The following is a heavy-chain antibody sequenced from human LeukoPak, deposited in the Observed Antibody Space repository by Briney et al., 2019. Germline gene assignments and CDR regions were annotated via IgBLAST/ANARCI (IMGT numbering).Heavy chain of an antibody. V-gene: IGHV4-38-2*01. D-gene: IGHD2-2*01. Sequence: SETLSLTCAVSGYSISSGYYWGWIRQPPGKGLGWIGSIYHSGSTYYNPSLKSRVTISVDTSKNQFSLKLSSVTAADTAVYYCARRYCSSTSCSFDYWGQGTLVTVSS. J-gene: IGHJ4*02. CDR2: IYHSGST. CDR3: ARRYCSSTSCSFDY. CDR1: GYSISSGYY.